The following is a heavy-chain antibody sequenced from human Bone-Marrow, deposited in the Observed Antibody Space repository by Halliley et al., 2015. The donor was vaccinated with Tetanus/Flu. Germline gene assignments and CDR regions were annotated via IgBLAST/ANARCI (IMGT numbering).Heavy chain of an antibody. V-gene: IGHV3-11*05. Sequence: SYITETGPFAKYADSVTGRFTISRDNAKNLLFLQMDSLTDEDTAVYYCAREGNVYGDFPYFDNWGQGTLVTVSS. D-gene: IGHD4-17*01. CDR2: ITETGPFA. CDR3: AREGNVYGDFPYFDN. J-gene: IGHJ4*02.